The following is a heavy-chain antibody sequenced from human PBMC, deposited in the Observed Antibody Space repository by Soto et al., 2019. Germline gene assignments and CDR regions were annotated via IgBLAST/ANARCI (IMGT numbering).Heavy chain of an antibody. J-gene: IGHJ5*02. CDR1: GGTFSSYA. CDR2: IIPIFGTA. Sequence: QVQLVQSGAEVKKPGSSVKVSCKASGGTFSSYAISWVRQAPGQGLEWMGGIIPIFGTANYAQKFQGRVTITADESTSTAYMELSSLRSEDTAVYYCARVRRSRSYYDSSGLRGFDPWGQGTLVTVSS. D-gene: IGHD3-22*01. CDR3: ARVRRSRSYYDSSGLRGFDP. V-gene: IGHV1-69*01.